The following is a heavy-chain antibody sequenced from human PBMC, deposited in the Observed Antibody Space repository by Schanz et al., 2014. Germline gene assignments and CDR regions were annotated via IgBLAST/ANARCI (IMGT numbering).Heavy chain of an antibody. CDR1: GFIFSNYG. CDR3: ARWFLIRGVILDS. V-gene: IGHV3-NL1*01. D-gene: IGHD3-10*01. CDR2: INTGGDST. J-gene: IGHJ4*02. Sequence: QERLVESGGGVVQPGRSLRLSCAASGFIFSNYGMHWVRQAPGGGLEWVSSINTGGDSTYYADSVKGRFTISRDNSRDTVYLQMNSLRADDTAMYYCARWFLIRGVILDSWGQGTLVTVSS.